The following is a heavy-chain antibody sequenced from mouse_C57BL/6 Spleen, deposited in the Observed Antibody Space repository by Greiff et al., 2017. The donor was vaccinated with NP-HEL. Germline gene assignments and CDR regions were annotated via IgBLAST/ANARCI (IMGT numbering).Heavy chain of an antibody. Sequence: QVQLQQPGAELVKPGASAKPSCKASGYTFTSYWMHWVKQRPGRGLEWIGRIDPISSSTMYNEKFKSKATLTVDKPSSTAYMQLSSLTSEDSAVYYCGRWGDNYEAMDYWGQGTSVTVSS. V-gene: IGHV1-72*01. CDR2: IDPISSST. D-gene: IGHD1-3*01. CDR1: GYTFTSYW. CDR3: GRWGDNYEAMDY. J-gene: IGHJ4*01.